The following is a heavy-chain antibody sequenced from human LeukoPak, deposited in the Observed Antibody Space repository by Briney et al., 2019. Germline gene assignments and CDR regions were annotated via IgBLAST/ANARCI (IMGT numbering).Heavy chain of an antibody. D-gene: IGHD2-2*01. J-gene: IGHJ6*02. CDR2: ISAYNGNT. Sequence: SVKVSCEASGYTFTSYGISWVRQAPGQGLEWMGWISAYNGNTNYAQKLQGRVTMTTDTSTSTAYMELRSLRSDDTAVYYCARVDCSSTSCYHYGMDVWGQGTTVTVSS. CDR3: ARVDCSSTSCYHYGMDV. V-gene: IGHV1-18*01. CDR1: GYTFTSYG.